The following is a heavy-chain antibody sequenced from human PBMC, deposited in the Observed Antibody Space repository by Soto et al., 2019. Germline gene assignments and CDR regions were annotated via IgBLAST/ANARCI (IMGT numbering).Heavy chain of an antibody. CDR1: GGSFSGYY. V-gene: IGHV4-34*01. Sequence: SDTLSLTCAVYGGSFSGYYWSWIRQPPGKGLEWIGEINHSGSTNYNPSLKSRVTISVDTSKNQFSLKLSSVTAADTAVYYCARWGLRIHFDYWGQGTLVTV. D-gene: IGHD4-17*01. CDR3: ARWGLRIHFDY. CDR2: INHSGST. J-gene: IGHJ4*02.